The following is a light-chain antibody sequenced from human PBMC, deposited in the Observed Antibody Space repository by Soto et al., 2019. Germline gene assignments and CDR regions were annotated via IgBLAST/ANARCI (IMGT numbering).Light chain of an antibody. J-gene: IGKJ1*01. V-gene: IGKV2-28*01. CDR1: QSLLHSNGYNY. CDR3: MQTLDAPRR. CDR2: LGS. Sequence: DIVMTQSPLSLPVTPGEPASISCRSSQSLLHSNGYNYLDWYLQKPGQSPQLLIYLGSNRASGVPDRFSGSGSGTDFTLKISRVEGEDVGVYYCMQTLDAPRRFGQGTKVDIK.